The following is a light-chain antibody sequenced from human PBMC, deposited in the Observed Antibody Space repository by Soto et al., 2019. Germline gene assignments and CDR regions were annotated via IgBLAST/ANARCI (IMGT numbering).Light chain of an antibody. Sequence: EIVMTQSPATLSVSPGERATLSCRASQSVSSNLAWYQQKPGQAPRLLIYGSSTRATGIPASFNGSGSGTDFTLTISSLQSEVFADYYYQQYNNWHLTFGGGTKVEIK. J-gene: IGKJ4*01. CDR2: GSS. CDR1: QSVSSN. CDR3: QQYNNWHLT. V-gene: IGKV3-15*01.